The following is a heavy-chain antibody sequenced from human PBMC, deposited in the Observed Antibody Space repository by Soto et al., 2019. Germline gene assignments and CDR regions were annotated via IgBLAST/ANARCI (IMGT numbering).Heavy chain of an antibody. D-gene: IGHD5-12*01. Sequence: QITLKESGPTLVKPTQTLTLTCTLSGFSLSTSGVGVGWIRQPPGKALEWLALIYWDDDKRYSPSLKSRVTISKXTXINQVALTMTNMDPVDTATYYCTLSTIVGTILRFDFWGQGTLVTVSS. J-gene: IGHJ4*02. CDR1: GFSLSTSGVG. V-gene: IGHV2-5*02. CDR3: TLSTIVGTILRFDF. CDR2: IYWDDDK.